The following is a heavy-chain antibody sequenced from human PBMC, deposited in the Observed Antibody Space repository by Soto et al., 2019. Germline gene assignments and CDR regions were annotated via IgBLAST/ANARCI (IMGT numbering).Heavy chain of an antibody. CDR1: GFTFSSYA. Sequence: EVPLLESGGGLVQPGGSLRLSCAASGFTFSSYAMSWVRQAPGKGLEWVSAISGSGGSTYYADSVKGRFTISRDNSQNTLYLQMNSLRAEDTAVYYWANPPRYYGMDVWGQGTTVTVSS. CDR2: ISGSGGST. V-gene: IGHV3-23*01. J-gene: IGHJ6*02. CDR3: ANPPRYYGMDV.